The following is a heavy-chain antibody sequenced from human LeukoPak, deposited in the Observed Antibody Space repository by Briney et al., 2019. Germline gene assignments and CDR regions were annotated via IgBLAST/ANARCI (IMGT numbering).Heavy chain of an antibody. D-gene: IGHD3-10*01. Sequence: GASVKVSCKASGYTFTSYGISWVRQAPGQGLEWMGWISAYNGNTNYAQKLQGRVTMTTDTSTSTAYMELRSLRSDDTAVYYCARDLYGANYYGSGSCFDYWSQGTLVTVSS. CDR2: ISAYNGNT. CDR3: ARDLYGANYYGSGSCFDY. V-gene: IGHV1-18*01. J-gene: IGHJ4*02. CDR1: GYTFTSYG.